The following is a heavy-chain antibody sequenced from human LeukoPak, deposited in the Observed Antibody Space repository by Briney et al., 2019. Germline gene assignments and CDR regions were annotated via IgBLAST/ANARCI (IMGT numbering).Heavy chain of an antibody. V-gene: IGHV4-4*02. CDR3: VRHSGWYFGY. D-gene: IGHD6-19*01. CDR2: IHHSGSS. Sequence: PSETLSLTCAVSGDPFSGSFWWSWVRQPPHKGLEWIGEIHHSGSSNYNPSLESRVIISLDGSKNLLSLELSSVTAADTAVYYCVRHSGWYFGYWGQGTLVTVSS. J-gene: IGHJ4*02. CDR1: GDPFSGSFW.